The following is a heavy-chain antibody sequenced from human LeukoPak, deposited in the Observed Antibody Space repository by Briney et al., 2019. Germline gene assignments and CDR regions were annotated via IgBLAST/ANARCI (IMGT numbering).Heavy chain of an antibody. V-gene: IGHV4-39*07. J-gene: IGHJ4*02. CDR1: GGSINSTSNY. CDR3: AGDYGDYYFDY. D-gene: IGHD4-17*01. Sequence: PSETLSLTCTVSGGSINSTSNYWGWIRPPPGKGLERIGSIYYSRSTSYNPSLKSRVTISVDTSKNQFSLKLSSVTAADTAVYFCAGDYGDYYFDYWGQGTLVTVPS. CDR2: IYYSRST.